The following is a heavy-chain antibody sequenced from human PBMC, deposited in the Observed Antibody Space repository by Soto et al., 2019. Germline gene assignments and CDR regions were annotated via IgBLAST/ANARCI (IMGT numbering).Heavy chain of an antibody. CDR2: MNPNSGNT. D-gene: IGHD4-17*01. Sequence: ASVKVSCKASGYTFTSYDINWVRQATGQGLEWMGWMNPNSGNTGYAQKFQGRVTMTRNTSISTAYMELGSLRSEDTAVYYCAREPPRPDYGDYVGLVGYYYYMDVWGKGTTVTVSS. V-gene: IGHV1-8*01. CDR3: AREPPRPDYGDYVGLVGYYYYMDV. J-gene: IGHJ6*03. CDR1: GYTFTSYD.